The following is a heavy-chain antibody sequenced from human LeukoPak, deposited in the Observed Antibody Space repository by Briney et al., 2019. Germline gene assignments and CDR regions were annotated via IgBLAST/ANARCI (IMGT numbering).Heavy chain of an antibody. Sequence: GESLRLSCAASGFTFSSYAMSWVRQAPGKGLEWVSGISTSGGSSSYADSVKGRFTISRDNPRNTLYMQMNSLRAEDTAMYYCAKYLSRAFDCWGQGSLITVSS. CDR3: AKYLSRAFDC. CDR2: ISTSGGSS. J-gene: IGHJ4*02. V-gene: IGHV3-23*01. CDR1: GFTFSSYA. D-gene: IGHD2/OR15-2a*01.